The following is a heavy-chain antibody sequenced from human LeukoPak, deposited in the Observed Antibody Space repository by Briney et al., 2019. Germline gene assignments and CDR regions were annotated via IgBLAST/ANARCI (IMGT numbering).Heavy chain of an antibody. J-gene: IGHJ4*02. V-gene: IGHV3-11*05. CDR2: IGSSSTYT. D-gene: IGHD6-19*01. CDR3: ARDRGAVAATWFDY. CDR1: GFXFSGYY. Sequence: PGGSLRLSCAASGFXFSGYYISWVRQAPGKGQEWVSCIGSSSTYTNYADSVKGRFTISRDNAKNSLYLQMDGLRAEDTAVYYCARDRGAVAATWFDYWGQGTLVTVSS.